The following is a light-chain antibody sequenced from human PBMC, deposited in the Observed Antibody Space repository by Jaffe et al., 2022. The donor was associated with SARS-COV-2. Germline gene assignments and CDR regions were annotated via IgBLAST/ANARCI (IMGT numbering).Light chain of an antibody. CDR2: DVD. J-gene: IGLJ3*02. V-gene: IGLV2-11*01. CDR1: STDVGAYNY. CDR3: CSYAGSYTLWV. Sequence: QSALTQPRSLSASPGQSVAISCTGTSTDVGAYNYIYWYQQHPGKAPKLMIYDVDKRPSGVPDRFSGSKSGNTASLTISGLQAEDEADYYCCSYAGSYTLWVFGGGTKLTVL.